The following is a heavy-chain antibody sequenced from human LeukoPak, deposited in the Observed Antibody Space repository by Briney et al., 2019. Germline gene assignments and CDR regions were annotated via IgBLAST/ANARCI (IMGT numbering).Heavy chain of an antibody. CDR1: GGSISSYY. J-gene: IGHJ6*02. D-gene: IGHD5-24*01. V-gene: IGHV4-59*01. CDR3: AREENGMDV. Sequence: PSETLSLTCTVSGGSISSYYWSWIRQPPGKGLEWIGYIYYSGGTNYNPSLKSRVTISVDTSKNQFSLKLSSVTAADTAVYYCAREENGMDVWGQGTTVTVSS. CDR2: IYYSGGT.